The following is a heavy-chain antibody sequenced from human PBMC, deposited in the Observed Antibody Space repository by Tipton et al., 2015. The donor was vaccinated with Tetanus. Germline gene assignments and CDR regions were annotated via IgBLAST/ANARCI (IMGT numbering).Heavy chain of an antibody. CDR1: GGSMSGSGHY. D-gene: IGHD2-21*02. CDR2: IYYNGNM. Sequence: LRLSCIVSGGSMSGSGHYWDWIRQPPGKGLEWIGNIYYNGNMLENPSLKGRVTLSLDKSKNQFSLNLTSVTAADTAVYYCARTADNWFDPWGQGILVTVSS. V-gene: IGHV4-39*01. J-gene: IGHJ5*02. CDR3: ARTADNWFDP.